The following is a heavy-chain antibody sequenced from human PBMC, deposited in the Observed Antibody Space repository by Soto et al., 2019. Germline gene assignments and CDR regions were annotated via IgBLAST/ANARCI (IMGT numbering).Heavy chain of an antibody. Sequence: LSPTCTVSDGSISSYYWSWIRQAPGEGLEWIGYIYYSGSTNYNTSHQSRVTVSVDTSKNPFSLKLSSVHAADTAVYYWARGRGVAARPLYAYWGPGTLVTVS. CDR3: ARGRGVAARPLYAY. D-gene: IGHD6-6*01. V-gene: IGHV4-59*01. CDR1: DGSISSYY. CDR2: IYYSGST. J-gene: IGHJ4*02.